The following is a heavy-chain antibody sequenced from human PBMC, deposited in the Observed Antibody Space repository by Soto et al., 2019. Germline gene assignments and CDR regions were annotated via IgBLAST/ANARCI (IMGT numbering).Heavy chain of an antibody. Sequence: EVQLVESGGGLVQPGGSLKLSCAASGFTFSGSAMHWVRQASGKGLEWVGRIRSKANSYATAYAASVKGRFTISRDDSKNTAYLQMNSLKTEDTAVYYCTISPGIAAAGQDYWGQGTLVTVSS. D-gene: IGHD6-13*01. V-gene: IGHV3-73*01. CDR3: TISPGIAAAGQDY. CDR1: GFTFSGSA. CDR2: IRSKANSYAT. J-gene: IGHJ4*02.